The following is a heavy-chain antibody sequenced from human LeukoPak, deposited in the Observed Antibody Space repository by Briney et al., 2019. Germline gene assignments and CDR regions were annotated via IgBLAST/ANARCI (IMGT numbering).Heavy chain of an antibody. CDR2: IKQDGSEK. J-gene: IGHJ3*02. V-gene: IGHV3-7*05. CDR3: ARSNDFDI. CDR1: GFTFSGYW. Sequence: GGSLRLSCAASGFTFSGYWMSWVRQAPGKGLEWVANIKQDGSEKYYVDSMKGRFTLSRDNAKNSLYLQMNSLRAEDTAVYYCARSNDFDIWGQGTMVTVYS.